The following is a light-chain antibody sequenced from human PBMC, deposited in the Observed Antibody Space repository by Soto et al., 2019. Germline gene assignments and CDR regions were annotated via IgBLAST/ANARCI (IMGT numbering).Light chain of an antibody. J-gene: IGKJ1*01. V-gene: IGKV3-15*01. CDR1: QGVSSN. CDR2: GAS. CDR3: QQYNNWPQT. Sequence: EIAITQSPIPLSVSPGERATLSCRASQGVSSNLAWYQQKLGQAPRLLIYGASTRATGISARFSGSGSGTEFTLTITSLQSEDFAIYYCQQYNNWPQTFGQGTKVDI.